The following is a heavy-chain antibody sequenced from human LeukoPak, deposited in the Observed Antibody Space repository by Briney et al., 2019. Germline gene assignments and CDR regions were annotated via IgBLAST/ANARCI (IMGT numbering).Heavy chain of an antibody. CDR3: AKDGRGRTFFGDIEY. V-gene: IGHV3-30*18. CDR2: ISNDGDSE. Sequence: PGGSLRLSCAASGFSLSLYGMRWVRQAPGKGLEWVAVISNDGDSEYYSDSVKGRFTISRDNAKDTLYLQMDSQRRDDTAVYFCAKDGRGRTFFGDIEYWGQGTLVAVSS. J-gene: IGHJ4*02. CDR1: GFSLSLYG. D-gene: IGHD3-10*01.